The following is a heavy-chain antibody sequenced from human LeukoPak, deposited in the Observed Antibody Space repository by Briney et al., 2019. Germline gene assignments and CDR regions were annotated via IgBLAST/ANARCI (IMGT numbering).Heavy chain of an antibody. CDR1: GFTFSSYW. CDR3: AKDLSTGIQRTYFDY. Sequence: GGSLRLSCAASGFTFSSYWMNWARQAPGKGLEWVASINHNGNVNYYVDSVKGRFTISRDNAKNSLYLQMSNLRAEDTAVYYCAKDLSTGIQRTYFDYWGQGTLVTVSS. J-gene: IGHJ4*02. D-gene: IGHD3-10*01. V-gene: IGHV3-7*03. CDR2: INHNGNVN.